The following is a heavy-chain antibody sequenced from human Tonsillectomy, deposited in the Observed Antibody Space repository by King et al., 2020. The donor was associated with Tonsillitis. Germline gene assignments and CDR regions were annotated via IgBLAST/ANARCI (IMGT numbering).Heavy chain of an antibody. CDR3: AREDGDADAFDI. D-gene: IGHD5-24*01. Sequence: VQLVESGGGLVQPGGSLRLSCAASGFTFSSYEMNWVRQAPGKGLEWVSFISSSGRTIYYGDSVKGRFTISRDNAKNSLYLQMNTLRAEDTAIYYCAREDGDADAFDIWGQGTRVTVSS. V-gene: IGHV3-48*03. J-gene: IGHJ3*02. CDR2: ISSSGRTI. CDR1: GFTFSSYE.